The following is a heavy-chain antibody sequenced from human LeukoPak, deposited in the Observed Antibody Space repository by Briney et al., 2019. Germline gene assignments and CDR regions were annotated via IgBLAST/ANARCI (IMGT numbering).Heavy chain of an antibody. CDR3: ARSLDYWLLFDY. Sequence: SETLSLTCSVSGGSMTRYYWNWIRQPPGKGLEWIGYIYYTGSTIYNPSLKSRVTISIDTSKNQFSLKLSSVTAADTAVYYCARSLDYWLLFDYWGQGTLVTVSS. D-gene: IGHD4-11*01. V-gene: IGHV4-59*08. CDR1: GGSMTRYY. J-gene: IGHJ4*02. CDR2: IYYTGST.